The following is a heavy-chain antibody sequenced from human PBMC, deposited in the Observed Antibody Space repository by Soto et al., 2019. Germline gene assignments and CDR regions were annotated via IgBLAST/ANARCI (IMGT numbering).Heavy chain of an antibody. CDR1: GGSVSSSNW. D-gene: IGHD3-22*01. CDR2: IYHSGST. J-gene: IGHJ5*02. V-gene: IGHV4-4*02. Sequence: KPSETLSLTCIVSGGSVSSSNWWSWVRQPPGKGLEWIGEIYHSGSTTYNPSLKSRATISVDKSENQFSLRLKSVTAADTAVYYCASVGSDYDNSGYYLPWGTGTLVTVSS. CDR3: ASVGSDYDNSGYYLP.